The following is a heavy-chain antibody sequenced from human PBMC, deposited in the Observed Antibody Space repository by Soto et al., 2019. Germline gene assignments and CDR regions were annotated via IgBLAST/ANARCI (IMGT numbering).Heavy chain of an antibody. CDR2: IDYIVTT. V-gene: IGHV4-59*01. Sequence: SETLSLTCTVSGGSISSYYWSWIRQPPGKGREWIGYIDYIVTTNYNPSLKSRVTISVDTSQNQFSLKLTSVTAADAAVYYCARHSGYDFWSGALDPWGQGTLVTVSS. J-gene: IGHJ5*02. CDR1: GGSISSYY. CDR3: ARHSGYDFWSGALDP. D-gene: IGHD3-3*01.